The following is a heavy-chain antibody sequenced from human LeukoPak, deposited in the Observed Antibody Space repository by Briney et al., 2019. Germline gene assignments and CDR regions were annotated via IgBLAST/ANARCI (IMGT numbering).Heavy chain of an antibody. Sequence: GGSLRLSCAGSGFTFSNAWMTWVRLAPGKGLEWVSTISGGGGSTYYADSVKGRFTISRDNSKNTLYLQVNSLRAEDTAVYYCAKGGKWDVTPFDYWGQGTLVTVSS. V-gene: IGHV3-23*01. CDR1: GFTFSNAW. D-gene: IGHD1-26*01. CDR2: ISGGGGST. J-gene: IGHJ4*02. CDR3: AKGGKWDVTPFDY.